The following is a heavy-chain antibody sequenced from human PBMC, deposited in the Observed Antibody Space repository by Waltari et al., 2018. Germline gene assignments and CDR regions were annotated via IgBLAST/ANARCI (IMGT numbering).Heavy chain of an antibody. J-gene: IGHJ4*02. CDR1: GDSVSSNSYF. Sequence: QLQLQESGPGLVKPSETLLLTCSVSGDSVSSNSYFWGWIRQPPGQGLEWVGSIDSSGSTSYSSSLKSRVKLSIDKSKNQLSLRLSSVTAADTSVYYCARHIGLEITVKLYYFDHWGQGALVSVSS. CDR2: IDSSGST. CDR3: ARHIGLEITVKLYYFDH. V-gene: IGHV4-39*01. D-gene: IGHD1-1*01.